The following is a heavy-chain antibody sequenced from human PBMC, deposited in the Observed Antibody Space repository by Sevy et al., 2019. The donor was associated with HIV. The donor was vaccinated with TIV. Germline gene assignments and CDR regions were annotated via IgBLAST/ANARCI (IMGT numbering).Heavy chain of an antibody. Sequence: ASVNVSCKASVGTFSSYAISWVRQAPGQGLEWMGGIIPIFGTANYAQKFQGRVTITADESTSTAYMELSSLRSEDTAVYYCARGEELITIFGVVTYGMDVWGQGTTVTVSS. CDR1: VGTFSSYA. V-gene: IGHV1-69*13. CDR3: ARGEELITIFGVVTYGMDV. CDR2: IIPIFGTA. J-gene: IGHJ6*02. D-gene: IGHD3-3*01.